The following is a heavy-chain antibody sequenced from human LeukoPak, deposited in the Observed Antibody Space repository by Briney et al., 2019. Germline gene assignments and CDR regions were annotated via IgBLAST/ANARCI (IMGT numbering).Heavy chain of an antibody. V-gene: IGHV1-18*01. D-gene: IGHD5-12*01. CDR3: ARGEDSGYDSAAGY. J-gene: IGHJ4*02. Sequence: GASVKVSCKASGYTFTSYGISWVRLAPGQGLEWMGWISAYNGNTNYAQKLQGRVTMTTDTSTSTAYMELRSLRSDDTAVYYCARGEDSGYDSAAGYWGQGTLVTVSS. CDR1: GYTFTSYG. CDR2: ISAYNGNT.